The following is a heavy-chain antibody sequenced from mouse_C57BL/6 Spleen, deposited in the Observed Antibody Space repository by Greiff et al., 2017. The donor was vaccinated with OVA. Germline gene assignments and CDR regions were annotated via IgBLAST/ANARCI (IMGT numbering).Heavy chain of an antibody. J-gene: IGHJ2*01. CDR2: IYPGGGYT. D-gene: IGHD1-1*01. CDR3: ARWGAITTVVAPFDY. CDR1: GYTFTNYW. V-gene: IGHV1-63*01. Sequence: VQLQQSGAELVRPGTSVKMSCKASGYTFTNYWIGWAKQRPGHGLEWIGDIYPGGGYTNYNEKFKGKATLTADKSSSTAYMQFSSLTSEDSAIYYCARWGAITTVVAPFDYWGQGTTLTVSS.